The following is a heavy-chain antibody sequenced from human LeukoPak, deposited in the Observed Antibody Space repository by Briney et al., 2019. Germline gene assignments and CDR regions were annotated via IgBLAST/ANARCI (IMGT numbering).Heavy chain of an antibody. D-gene: IGHD3-22*01. J-gene: IGHJ6*02. V-gene: IGHV1-69*13. Sequence: GASVKVSCKASGYTFTSYGISWVRQAPGQGLEWMGGIIPIFGTANYAQKFQGRVTITADESTSTAYMELSSLRSEDTAVYYCARDRVVVLSLYYYYGMDVWGQGTTVTVSS. CDR2: IIPIFGTA. CDR3: ARDRVVVLSLYYYYGMDV. CDR1: GYTFTSYG.